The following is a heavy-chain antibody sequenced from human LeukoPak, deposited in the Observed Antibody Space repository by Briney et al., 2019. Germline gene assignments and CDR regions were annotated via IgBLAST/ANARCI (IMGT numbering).Heavy chain of an antibody. CDR3: ATTSGGGFWSGYLTLDY. CDR1: GGTLSSYG. D-gene: IGHD3-3*01. V-gene: IGHV1-69*04. CDR2: IIPILGIA. J-gene: IGHJ4*02. Sequence: SVKVSCKASGGTLSSYGISWVRQAPGQGLEWMGRIIPILGIANYAQKFQGRVTITADKSTSTAYMELSSLRSEDTAVYYCATTSGGGFWSGYLTLDYWGQGTLVTVSS.